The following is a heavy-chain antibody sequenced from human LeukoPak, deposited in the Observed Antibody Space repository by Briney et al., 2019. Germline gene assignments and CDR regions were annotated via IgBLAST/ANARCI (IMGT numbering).Heavy chain of an antibody. V-gene: IGHV3-7*05. CDR3: ARSLPGNWFDP. D-gene: IGHD7-27*01. CDR2: IKQDGCDK. Sequence: GGSLRLSCAASGFTFSSYWMSWVRQAPGKGLEWVANIKQDGCDKYYLDSVKGRFTISRDNAKNSLYLQMNSLRAEDTAVYHCARSLPGNWFDPWGQGTLVTDSS. J-gene: IGHJ5*02. CDR1: GFTFSSYW.